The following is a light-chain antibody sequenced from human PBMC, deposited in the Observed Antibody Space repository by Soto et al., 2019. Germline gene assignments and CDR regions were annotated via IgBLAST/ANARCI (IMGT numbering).Light chain of an antibody. J-gene: IGKJ4*01. CDR3: QQNHSWPLT. CDR2: GAS. V-gene: IGKV3-15*01. Sequence: EIVLTQSPATLSLSPGGRATLSCRASQTISNNLVWYQQSPGQPPRLLIYGASTRATGIPARFSGSGSGTEFSLTISSLRSEDFAVYHCQQNHSWPLTFGGGTKVEVK. CDR1: QTISNN.